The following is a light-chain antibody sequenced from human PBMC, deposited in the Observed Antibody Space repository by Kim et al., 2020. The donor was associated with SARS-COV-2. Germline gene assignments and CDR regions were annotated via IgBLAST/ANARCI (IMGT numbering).Light chain of an antibody. V-gene: IGLV1-40*01. CDR2: GNN. CDR3: QSYDNSLGGSVV. J-gene: IGLJ3*02. CDR1: ASNIGANYH. Sequence: QSVLTQPPSVSGAPGQRVTISCTGTASNIGANYHVHWYQQVPGRAPKLLIYGNNKRPSGVPDRFSASESGTTASLAITGLQSEDEADYYCQSYDNSLGGSVVFGGGTQLTVL.